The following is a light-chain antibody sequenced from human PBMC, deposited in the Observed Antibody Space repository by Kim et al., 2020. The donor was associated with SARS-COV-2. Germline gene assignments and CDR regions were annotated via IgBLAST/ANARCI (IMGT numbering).Light chain of an antibody. CDR1: SSDVGGYNY. V-gene: IGLV2-14*03. CDR2: DVS. CDR3: SSYTSSSDVV. Sequence: GRSFTSTCPGTSSDVGGYNYVSWYQQHPGKAPKLMIYDVSNRPSGVSNRFSGSKSGNTASLTISGLQAEDEADYYCSSYTSSSDVVFGGGTQLTVL. J-gene: IGLJ2*01.